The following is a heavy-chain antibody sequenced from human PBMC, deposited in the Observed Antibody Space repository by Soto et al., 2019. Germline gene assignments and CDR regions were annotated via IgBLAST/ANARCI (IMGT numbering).Heavy chain of an antibody. CDR2: IRSKAYGGTT. Sequence: PGGSLRLSCTASGFTFGDYAMSWFRQAPGKGLEWVGFIRSKAYGGTTEYAASVKGRFTISRDDSKSIAYLQMNSLKTEDTAVYYCTRVIAARTNDYWGQGTLVTVSS. CDR1: GFTFGDYA. J-gene: IGHJ4*02. CDR3: TRVIAARTNDY. D-gene: IGHD6-6*01. V-gene: IGHV3-49*03.